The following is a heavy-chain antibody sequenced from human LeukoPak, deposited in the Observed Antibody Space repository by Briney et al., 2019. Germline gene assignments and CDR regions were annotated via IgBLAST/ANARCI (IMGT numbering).Heavy chain of an antibody. CDR1: GYTFTSYG. D-gene: IGHD6-19*01. J-gene: IGHJ4*02. V-gene: IGHV1-18*01. CDR2: ISAYNGNT. CDR3: ARHAMGIAVADTDY. Sequence: ASVKVSCTASGYTFTSYGISWVRQAPGQGLEWMGWISAYNGNTNYAQKLQGRVTMTTDTSTSTAYMELRSLRSDDTAVYYCARHAMGIAVADTDYWGQGTLVTVPS.